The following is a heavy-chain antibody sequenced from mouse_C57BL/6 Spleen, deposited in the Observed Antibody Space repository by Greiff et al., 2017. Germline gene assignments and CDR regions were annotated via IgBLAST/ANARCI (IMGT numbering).Heavy chain of an antibody. CDR1: GYAFSSSW. CDR2: IYPGDGDT. Sequence: QVQLKQSGPELVKPGASVKISCKASGYAFSSSWMNWVKQRPGKGLEWIGRIYPGDGDTNYNGKFKGKATLTADKSSSTAYMQLSSLTSEDSAVYFCASPKVITTVVPFAYWDQGNLVTVYA. J-gene: IGHJ3*01. CDR3: ASPKVITTVVPFAY. V-gene: IGHV1-82*01. D-gene: IGHD1-1*01.